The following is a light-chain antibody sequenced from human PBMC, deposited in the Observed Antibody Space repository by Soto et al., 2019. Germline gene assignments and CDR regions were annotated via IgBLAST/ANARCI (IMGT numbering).Light chain of an antibody. CDR1: ESISSY. J-gene: IGKJ2*01. V-gene: IGKV1-39*01. Sequence: DIQMTQSPSSLSASVGDRVTITCRASESISSYLNWYQQRPGKAPKLLIYAASSLQSGVPSRFSGSGSGTDFTLTISNLQNEDLATYFCQQTYSNSLYTFGQGTTLDIK. CDR3: QQTYSNSLYT. CDR2: AAS.